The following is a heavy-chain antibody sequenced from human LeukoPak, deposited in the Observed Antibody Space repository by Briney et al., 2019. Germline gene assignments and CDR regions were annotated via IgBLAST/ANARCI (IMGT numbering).Heavy chain of an antibody. V-gene: IGHV4-30-4*01. Sequence: PSETLSLTCTVSGGSISSGDYYWSWIRQPPGKGLEWIGYIYYSVSTYYNPSLKSRVTISEDTPKNQFSLKLSSVTAADTAVYYCARESPRFYDILTGPRDYWGQGTLVTVSS. CDR1: GGSISSGDYY. CDR2: IYYSVST. J-gene: IGHJ4*02. D-gene: IGHD3-9*01. CDR3: ARESPRFYDILTGPRDY.